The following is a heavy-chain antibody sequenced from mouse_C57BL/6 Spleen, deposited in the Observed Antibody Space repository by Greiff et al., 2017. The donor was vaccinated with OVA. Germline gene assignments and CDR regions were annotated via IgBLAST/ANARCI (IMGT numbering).Heavy chain of an antibody. J-gene: IGHJ4*01. V-gene: IGHV5-16*01. Sequence: EVMLVESEGGLVQPGSSMKLSCTASGFTFSDYYMAWVRQVPEKGLEWVANINYDGSSTYYLDSLKSRFIISRDNAKNILYLQMSSLKSEDTATYYCARDRDRYYAMDYWGQGTSVTVSS. CDR1: GFTFSDYY. CDR2: INYDGSST. CDR3: ARDRDRYYAMDY.